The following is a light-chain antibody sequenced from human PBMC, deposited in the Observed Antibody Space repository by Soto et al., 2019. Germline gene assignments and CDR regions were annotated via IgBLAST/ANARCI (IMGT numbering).Light chain of an antibody. CDR2: EVV. Sequence: QSALTQPPSASGSPGQSVTISCTGTKNDIGVYDFVSWYQHHPGKAPRLIISEVVQRPSGVPDRFSGSTSGNTASLTVSGLQAADEADYFCKSYAGSNTYVFVSGTKLTVL. CDR3: KSYAGSNTYV. CDR1: KNDIGVYDF. V-gene: IGLV2-8*01. J-gene: IGLJ1*01.